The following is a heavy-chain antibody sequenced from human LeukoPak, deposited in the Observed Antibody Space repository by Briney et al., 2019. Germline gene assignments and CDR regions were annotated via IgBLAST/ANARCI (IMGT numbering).Heavy chain of an antibody. J-gene: IGHJ5*02. CDR2: IYYSGIT. D-gene: IGHD5-18*01. Sequence: PSETLSLTCTVSGASISSYYWSWIRQPPGKGLEWIGYIYYSGITYYNPSLKSRVTISVDMSKNQFSLKLSSVTAADTAVYYCARYSYGRWFDPWGQGTLVTVSS. V-gene: IGHV4-59*12. CDR3: ARYSYGRWFDP. CDR1: GASISSYY.